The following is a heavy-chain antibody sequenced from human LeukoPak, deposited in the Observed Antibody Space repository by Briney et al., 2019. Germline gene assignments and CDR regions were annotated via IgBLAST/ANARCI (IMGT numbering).Heavy chain of an antibody. CDR3: ARGPPYSSGWYPFDY. J-gene: IGHJ4*02. V-gene: IGHV4-4*07. Sequence: SETLSLTCTVSGGSISSYYWSRIRQPAGKGLEWIGRIYTSGSTNYNPSLKSRVTMSVDTSKNQFSLKLSSVTAADTAVYYCARGPPYSSGWYPFDYWGQGTLVTVSS. CDR1: GGSISSYY. CDR2: IYTSGST. D-gene: IGHD6-19*01.